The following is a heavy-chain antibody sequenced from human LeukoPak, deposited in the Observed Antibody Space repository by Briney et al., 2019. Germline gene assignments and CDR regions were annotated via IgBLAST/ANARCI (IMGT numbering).Heavy chain of an antibody. CDR3: ARCHREAFDI. CDR1: GFTISSNY. V-gene: IGHV3-53*01. CDR2: IYSGRST. J-gene: IGHJ3*02. Sequence: GGSLRLSCAASGFTISSNYMSWVREAPGEGLEWVSVIYSGRSTYYADSVKGRFTISRDNSKNTLYLQMNSLRAEDTAVYYCARCHREAFDIWGQGTMVTVSS.